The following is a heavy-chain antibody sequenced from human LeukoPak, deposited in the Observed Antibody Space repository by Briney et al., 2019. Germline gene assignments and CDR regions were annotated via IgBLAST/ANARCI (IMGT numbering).Heavy chain of an antibody. D-gene: IGHD3-22*01. J-gene: IGHJ3*02. Sequence: ASVKVSCKASVGTFSSYAINWVRQAPGQGLEWVGGIIPILGTANNAQKFQGRVTITADESTSTAYMELSSLRSEDTAVYYCARSITMIVVVRGAFDIWGQGTMVTVSS. CDR1: VGTFSSYA. CDR2: IIPILGTA. V-gene: IGHV1-69*13. CDR3: ARSITMIVVVRGAFDI.